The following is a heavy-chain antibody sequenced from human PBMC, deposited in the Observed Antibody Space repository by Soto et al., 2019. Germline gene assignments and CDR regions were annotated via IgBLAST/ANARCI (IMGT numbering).Heavy chain of an antibody. Sequence: ASVKVSCKSSGYTFTSYYMHWVRQAPGQGFEWMGIINPSGYGTSYAQKFQGRVTMTRDTSTSTFYMELRSLRSDDTAVYFCARDGVVVPSALYYFDYWGQGTLVTVSS. D-gene: IGHD2-2*01. J-gene: IGHJ4*02. CDR2: INPSGYGT. CDR3: ARDGVVVPSALYYFDY. V-gene: IGHV1-46*01. CDR1: GYTFTSYY.